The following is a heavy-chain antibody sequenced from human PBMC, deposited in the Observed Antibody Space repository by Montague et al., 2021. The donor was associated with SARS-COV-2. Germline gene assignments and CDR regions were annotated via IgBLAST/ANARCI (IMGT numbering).Heavy chain of an antibody. V-gene: IGHV4-59*13. CDR1: GGSISGYY. D-gene: IGHD2-2*01. CDR3: ARDSLVASYYYYGVDV. CDR2: IYSSGST. J-gene: IGHJ6*02. Sequence: SKTLSLTCTVSGGSISGYYWNWIRQPPGKGLEWIGYIYSSGSTNYNPSLKSRVTMSVDTSKNQLSLNLSSVTAADTAAYYCARDSLVASYYYYGVDVWGQGTTVTVAS.